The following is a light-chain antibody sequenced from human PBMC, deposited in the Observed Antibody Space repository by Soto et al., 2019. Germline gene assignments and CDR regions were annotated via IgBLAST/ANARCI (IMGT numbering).Light chain of an antibody. CDR2: KAS. V-gene: IGKV1-5*03. CDR3: QHYNSYSEA. CDR1: QTISSW. Sequence: DIQMTQSPSTLSGSVGDRVTITCRASQTISSWLAWYQQKPGKAPKLLIYKASTLKSGVPSRFSGSGSGTEGTLTISSLQPEDCATYYGQHYNSYSEAFGQGTKVELK. J-gene: IGKJ1*01.